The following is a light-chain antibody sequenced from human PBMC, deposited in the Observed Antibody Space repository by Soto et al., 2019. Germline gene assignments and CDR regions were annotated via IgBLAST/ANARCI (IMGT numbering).Light chain of an antibody. CDR2: ATS. CDR3: QQYGDCPLT. J-gene: IGKJ4*01. CDR1: QSVGKN. V-gene: IGKV3-15*01. Sequence: EIVLTQSPATLSVSPGERATLSCRASQSVGKNFAWYQQKPGQAPRLLIFATSTRATGVPARFSGSGSGTEFTLTISSLQSEDFAVYYCQQYGDCPLTFGGGAKVEIE.